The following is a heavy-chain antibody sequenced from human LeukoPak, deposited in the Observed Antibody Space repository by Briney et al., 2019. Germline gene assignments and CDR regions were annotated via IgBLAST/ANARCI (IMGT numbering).Heavy chain of an antibody. CDR3: ARDRGRNSFDY. CDR1: GFIFSDYD. Sequence: GGSLRLSCAASGFIFSDYDGNWIRQVPGKGLEWVASMKPDGSESWYVDSVKGRFTISRDNSKNSLYLQLTSLRAEDTALYYCARDRGRNSFDYWGQGTLVSVSS. CDR2: MKPDGSES. J-gene: IGHJ4*02. V-gene: IGHV3-7*01. D-gene: IGHD1-14*01.